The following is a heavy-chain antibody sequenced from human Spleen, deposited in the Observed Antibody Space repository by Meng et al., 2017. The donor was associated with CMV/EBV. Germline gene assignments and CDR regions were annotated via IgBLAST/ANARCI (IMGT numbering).Heavy chain of an antibody. Sequence: GGSLRLSCAASGFTFSDYWMHWVRQVPGKGLVWVSRIKSDGSSTSCADSVKGRFTISRDNAKNSLYLQMNSLRAEDTAVYYCAVLYSSSWYDLDYWGQGTLVTVSS. CDR2: IKSDGSST. V-gene: IGHV3-74*01. D-gene: IGHD6-13*01. CDR3: AVLYSSSWYDLDY. CDR1: GFTFSDYW. J-gene: IGHJ4*02.